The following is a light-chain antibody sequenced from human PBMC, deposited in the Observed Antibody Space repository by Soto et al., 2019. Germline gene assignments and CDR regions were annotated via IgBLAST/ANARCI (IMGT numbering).Light chain of an antibody. J-gene: IGKJ1*01. CDR1: QGISDY. CDR2: TAS. Sequence: DIRMTQSPSSLSASVGDTVTITCRASQGISDYLSWFQHKPGEAPKLLIYTASSLQGGVPLRSSGAGSRTDFSLTISGLQPEDSATYYCQQTYTFPWTFGQGTRVDIK. CDR3: QQTYTFPWT. V-gene: IGKV1-39*01.